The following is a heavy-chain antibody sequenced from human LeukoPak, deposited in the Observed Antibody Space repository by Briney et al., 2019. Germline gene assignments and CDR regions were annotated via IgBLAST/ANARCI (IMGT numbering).Heavy chain of an antibody. CDR3: AKGAEEGVVITSVYYYYMDV. CDR2: IIASGYNT. V-gene: IGHV3-23*01. CDR1: GFNFSSCC. J-gene: IGHJ6*03. D-gene: IGHD3-22*01. Sequence: GGTLRLSCEASGFNFSSCCMSWVRQAPGKGLEWVSTIIASGYNTYYADSVQGRFTISRDNSKNTLYLQMNSLRVEDTAIYYCAKGAEEGVVITSVYYYYMDVWGKGTTVTISS.